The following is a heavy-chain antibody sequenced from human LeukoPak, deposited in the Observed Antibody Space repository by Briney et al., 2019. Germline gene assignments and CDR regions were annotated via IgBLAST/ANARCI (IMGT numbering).Heavy chain of an antibody. CDR3: ARERGREDY. J-gene: IGHJ4*02. D-gene: IGHD3-10*01. V-gene: IGHV4-34*01. CDR1: GGSFTSYC. Sequence: SYSVSLTCAFNGGSFTSYCSRSIRQRPGNGLEWIGERNNRGSTNYSPTLKSRVTIAVDTSKNQFSLKLSSVTAADTDLYYCARERGREDYWGQGTLVSVSS. CDR2: RNNRGST.